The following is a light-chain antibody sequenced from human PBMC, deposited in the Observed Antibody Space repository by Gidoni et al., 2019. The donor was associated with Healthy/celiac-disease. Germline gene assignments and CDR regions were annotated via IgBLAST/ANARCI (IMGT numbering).Light chain of an antibody. Sequence: QSAMTQHPSAAGAPGQSVTISCTGTSSDVGGYNYVSWYQQHPGKAPKLMIDEVSKRPSGVPDRFSGSKSGNTASLTVSGLQAEDDADYYCSSYAGSNIWVFGGGTKLTVL. CDR3: SSYAGSNIWV. CDR2: EVS. V-gene: IGLV2-8*01. CDR1: SSDVGGYNY. J-gene: IGLJ3*02.